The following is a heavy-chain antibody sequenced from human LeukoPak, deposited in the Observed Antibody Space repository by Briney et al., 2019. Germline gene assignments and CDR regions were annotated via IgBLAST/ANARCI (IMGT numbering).Heavy chain of an antibody. CDR3: ASSGGGSSDY. V-gene: IGHV4-59*08. CDR1: GGSNSSYY. J-gene: IGHJ4*02. D-gene: IGHD1-26*01. CDR2: IYYSGST. Sequence: PSETLSLTCTVSGGSNSSYYWSWIRQPPGKGLEWIGYIYYSGSTNYNPSLKSRVTISVDTSKNQFSLKLSSVTAADTAVYYCASSGGGSSDYWGQGTLVTVSS.